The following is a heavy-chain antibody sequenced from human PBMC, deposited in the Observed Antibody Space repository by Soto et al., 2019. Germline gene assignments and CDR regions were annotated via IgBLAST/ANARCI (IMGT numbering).Heavy chain of an antibody. CDR3: AREPTYYGSGSYYAFDI. CDR2: IWYDGSNK. Sequence: GGSLRLSCAASGFTFSSYGMHWVRQAPGKGLEWVAVIWYDGSNKYYADSVKGRFTISRDNSKNTLYLQMNSLRAEDTAVYYCAREPTYYGSGSYYAFDIWGQGTMVTVS. J-gene: IGHJ3*02. V-gene: IGHV3-33*01. CDR1: GFTFSSYG. D-gene: IGHD3-10*01.